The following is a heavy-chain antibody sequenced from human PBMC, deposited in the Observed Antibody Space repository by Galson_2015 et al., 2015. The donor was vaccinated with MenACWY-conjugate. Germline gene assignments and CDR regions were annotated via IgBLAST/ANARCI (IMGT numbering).Heavy chain of an antibody. V-gene: IGHV3-7*03. J-gene: IGHJ6*02. CDR3: ARGHYGMDV. Sequence: SLRLSCAASGFTFRNYWMTWVRQAPGKGLEWVASIKKDGSEKYYVDSVKGRFTISRDNAKNSPYLEMNSLSVEDTAVYSCARGHYGMDVWGQGTTVTASS. CDR2: IKKDGSEK. CDR1: GFTFRNYW.